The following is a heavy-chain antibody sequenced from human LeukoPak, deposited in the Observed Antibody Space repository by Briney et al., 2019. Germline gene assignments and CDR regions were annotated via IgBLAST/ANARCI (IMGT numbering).Heavy chain of an antibody. D-gene: IGHD6-13*01. CDR2: ISPSSSYI. V-gene: IGHV3-21*01. CDR3: ARVVFGAAAGLNEYYFDY. J-gene: IGHJ4*02. Sequence: GGSLRLSCAASGFTFSNYGMNWVRQAPGKGLEWVSSISPSSSYIYYADSVKGRFTISRDNAKNSLYLQMNSLRAEDTAVYYCARVVFGAAAGLNEYYFDYWGQGTLVTVSS. CDR1: GFTFSNYG.